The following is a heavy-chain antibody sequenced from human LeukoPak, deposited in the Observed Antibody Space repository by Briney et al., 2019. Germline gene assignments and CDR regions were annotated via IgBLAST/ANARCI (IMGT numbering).Heavy chain of an antibody. D-gene: IGHD3-10*02. J-gene: IGHJ6*04. Sequence: GSLRLSCVASGFTFSRYWMHWVRQAPGKGLVWVSRINSDGRSTNYADSVEGRFSISRDNAENTLYLQMNSLRAEDTAVYYCAELGITMIGGVWGKGTTVTISS. CDR3: AELGITMIGGV. V-gene: IGHV3-74*01. CDR1: GFTFSRYW. CDR2: INSDGRST.